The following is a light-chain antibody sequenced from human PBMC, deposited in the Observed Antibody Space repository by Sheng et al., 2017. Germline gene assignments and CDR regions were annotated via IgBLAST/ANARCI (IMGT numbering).Light chain of an antibody. CDR3: LQDYTYPWT. Sequence: AIQMTQSPSSLSASVGDRVTITCRASQGIRIHLGWYKQKPGTAPKLLIYAASSLQSGVPSRFSGSGSGTDFTLSISSLQSEDFATYYCLQDYTYPWTFGQGTKVEIK. CDR1: QGIRIH. V-gene: IGKV1-6*01. J-gene: IGKJ1*01. CDR2: AAS.